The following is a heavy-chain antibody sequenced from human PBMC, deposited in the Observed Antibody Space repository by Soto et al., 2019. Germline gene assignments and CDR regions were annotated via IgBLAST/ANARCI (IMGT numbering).Heavy chain of an antibody. J-gene: IGHJ6*02. CDR2: INHSGST. D-gene: IGHD3-10*01. CDR3: ARGYITRGRGVVYYYYGMDG. Sequence: SATLSLTCAVYGGSFSGYYWSWIRQPPGKGLEWIGEINHSGSTNYNPSLKSRVTISVDTSKNQFSLKLSSVTAADTAVYYCARGYITRGRGVVYYYYGMDGWGQGTTVTVSS. CDR1: GGSFSGYY. V-gene: IGHV4-34*01.